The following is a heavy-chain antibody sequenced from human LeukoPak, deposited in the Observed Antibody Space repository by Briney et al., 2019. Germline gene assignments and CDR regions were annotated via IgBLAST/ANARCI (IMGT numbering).Heavy chain of an antibody. D-gene: IGHD4-23*01. CDR3: ARTVARQAGGWFDP. CDR1: GGSFSSYY. CDR2: IYYSGST. V-gene: IGHV4-59*01. Sequence: ASETLSLTCAVYGGSFSSYYWSWIRQPPGKGLEWIGYIYYSGSTNYNPSLKSRVTISVDTSKNQFSLKLSSVTAADTAVYYCARTVARQAGGWFDPWGQGTLVTVSS. J-gene: IGHJ5*02.